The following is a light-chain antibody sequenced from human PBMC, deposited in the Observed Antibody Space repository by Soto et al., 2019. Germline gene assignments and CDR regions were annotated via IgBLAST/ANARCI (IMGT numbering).Light chain of an antibody. J-gene: IGLJ3*02. CDR3: SSYPSSSTLRV. V-gene: IGLV2-14*01. Sequence: QSVLTQPASGSGSPGQTITIACTGPSSDVGGYNYVSWYQQHPGKAPKLMIYEVSNRPSGVSNRFSGSKSGNTASLTISGLQAEDEADYYCSSYPSSSTLRVFCGGTKLTVL. CDR1: SSDVGGYNY. CDR2: EVS.